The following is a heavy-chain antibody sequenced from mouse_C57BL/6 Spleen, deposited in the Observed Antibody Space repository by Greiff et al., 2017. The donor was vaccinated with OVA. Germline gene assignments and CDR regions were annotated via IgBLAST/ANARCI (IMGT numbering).Heavy chain of an antibody. J-gene: IGHJ2*01. CDR3: ARDYYGRRGYFDY. D-gene: IGHD1-1*01. CDR2: ISSGSSTI. CDR1: GFTFSDYG. Sequence: EVMLVESGGGLVKPGGSLKLSCAASGFTFSDYGMHWVRQAPEKGLEWVAYISSGSSTIYYADTVKGRFTISRDNAKNTLFLQMTSLRSEDTAMYYCARDYYGRRGYFDYWGQGTTLTVSS. V-gene: IGHV5-17*01.